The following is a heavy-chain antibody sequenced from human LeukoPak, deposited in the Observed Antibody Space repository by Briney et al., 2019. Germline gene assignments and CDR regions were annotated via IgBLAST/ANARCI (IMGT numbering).Heavy chain of an antibody. CDR1: GFTFSSYA. J-gene: IGHJ6*02. CDR3: AKDRSGSGWYDYYYYGMDV. D-gene: IGHD6-19*01. CDR2: ISGSGGST. Sequence: GGSLRLSCAASGFTFSSYAMSWVRQAPGKGREWVSAISGSGGSTYYADSVKGRFTITRDNSKNTLYLQMNSLRAEDTAVYYCAKDRSGSGWYDYYYYGMDVWGQGTTVTVSS. V-gene: IGHV3-23*01.